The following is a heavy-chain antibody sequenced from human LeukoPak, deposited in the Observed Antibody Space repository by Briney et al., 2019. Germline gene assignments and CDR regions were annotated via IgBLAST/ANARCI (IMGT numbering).Heavy chain of an antibody. D-gene: IGHD6-13*01. J-gene: IGHJ6*02. CDR3: ARDRYSSSWYGLDYGMDV. V-gene: IGHV3-21*01. Sequence: GSLRLSCAASGFTFSSYSMNWVRQAPGKGLEWVSSISSSSSYIYYADSVKGRFTISRDNAKNSLYLQMNSLRAEDTAVYYCARDRYSSSWYGLDYGMDVWGQGTTVTVSS. CDR2: ISSSSSYI. CDR1: GFTFSSYS.